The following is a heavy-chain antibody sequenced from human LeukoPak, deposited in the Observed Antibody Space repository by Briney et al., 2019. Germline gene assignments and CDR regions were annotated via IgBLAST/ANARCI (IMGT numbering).Heavy chain of an antibody. J-gene: IGHJ4*02. V-gene: IGHV3-23*01. CDR2: ISGSGGST. D-gene: IGHD3-10*01. CDR3: AKDRLMVRGVILGNYFDY. CDR1: GFTFSSYA. Sequence: PGGSLRLSCAASGFTFSSYAMSWVRQAPGKGLEWVSAISGSGGSTYYADSVKGRFTISRDNSKNTLYLQMNSLRAEDTAVYYCAKDRLMVRGVILGNYFDYWGQGTLVTVSS.